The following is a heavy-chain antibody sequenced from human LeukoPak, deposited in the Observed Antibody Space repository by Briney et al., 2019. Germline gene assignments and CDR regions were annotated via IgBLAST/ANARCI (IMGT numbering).Heavy chain of an antibody. J-gene: IGHJ3*02. V-gene: IGHV3-7*01. D-gene: IGHD3-22*01. Sequence: GGSLRLSCAASGFTFSTYSMNWVRQAPGKGPEWVANINQDGSEKHYVDSVKGRFTISRDNAKNSLYLQMDSLRAEDTAVYYCARGDYYYDSSTYFNDAFDIWGQGTMVTVSS. CDR1: GFTFSTYS. CDR2: INQDGSEK. CDR3: ARGDYYYDSSTYFNDAFDI.